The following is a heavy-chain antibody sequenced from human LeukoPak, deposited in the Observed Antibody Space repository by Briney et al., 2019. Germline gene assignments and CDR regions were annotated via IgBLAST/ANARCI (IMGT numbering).Heavy chain of an antibody. CDR3: ARDREQQLVLGWLDP. J-gene: IGHJ5*02. V-gene: IGHV4-4*07. Sequence: SETLSLTCTVSGGSLSSYYWSWIRQPAGKGLEWIGRVYTSGSTNYNPSLKSRVTMSIDTSKNQFSLEVSSVTAADTAVYYCARDREQQLVLGWLDPWGQGTLVTVSS. CDR1: GGSLSSYY. CDR2: VYTSGST. D-gene: IGHD6-13*01.